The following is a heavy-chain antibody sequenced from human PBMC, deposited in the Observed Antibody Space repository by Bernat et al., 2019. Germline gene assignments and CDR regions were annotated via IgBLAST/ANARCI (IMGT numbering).Heavy chain of an antibody. J-gene: IGHJ4*02. CDR1: GFTFSSYA. CDR2: ISYDGSNK. Sequence: QVQLVESGGGVVQPGRSLRLSCAASGFTFSSYAMHWVRQAPGKGLEWVAVISYDGSNKYYADSVKGRFTISRDNSKNTLYLQMNSLRAEDTAVYYCAGGPRYGDYYFDYWGQGTLVTVSS. D-gene: IGHD4-17*01. CDR3: AGGPRYGDYYFDY. V-gene: IGHV3-30-3*01.